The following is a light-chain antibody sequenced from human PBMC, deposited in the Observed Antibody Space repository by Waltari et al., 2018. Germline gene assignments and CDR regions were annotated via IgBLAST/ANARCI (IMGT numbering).Light chain of an antibody. V-gene: IGLV2-23*02. CDR1: SSDVGNYKR. Sequence: QSALTQPASVSGSPGQSITISCTGTSSDVGNYKRVSWYQQHPGKAPKLMIYAVSKRPSGVSDRFYGSKSGDRASLTISGLQPEDEAEYFCSSYAGSSKGVFGGGTKVTVL. CDR3: SSYAGSSKGV. J-gene: IGLJ2*01. CDR2: AVS.